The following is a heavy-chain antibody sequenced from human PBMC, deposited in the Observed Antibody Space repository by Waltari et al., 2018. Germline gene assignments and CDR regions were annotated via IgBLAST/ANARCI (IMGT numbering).Heavy chain of an antibody. J-gene: IGHJ6*03. CDR2: INHRGST. CDR1: GGSFSGYY. CDR3: ARGFVVYYYYMDV. D-gene: IGHD3-22*01. Sequence: QVQLQQWGAGLLKPSETLSLTCAVYGGSFSGYYWSWIRQPPGKGLEWIGEINHRGSTNYNPSLKSRVTISVDTSKNQFSLKLSSVTAADTAVYYCARGFVVYYYYMDVWGKGTTVTVSS. V-gene: IGHV4-34*01.